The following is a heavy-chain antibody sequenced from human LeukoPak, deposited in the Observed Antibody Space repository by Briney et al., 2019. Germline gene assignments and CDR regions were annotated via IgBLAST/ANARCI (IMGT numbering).Heavy chain of an antibody. CDR1: GGSISSGDKY. CDR3: ARVTRWAGLDL. J-gene: IGHJ5*02. Sequence: PSQTLSLTCNVSGGSISSGDKYWSWIRQPPGTGLEWIGYIYYSGSTYYNPSLKSRLTISVDTSENQFSLHLASVTAADTAVYFCARVTRWAGLDLWGQGTLVTVSS. CDR2: IYYSGST. D-gene: IGHD2-21*02. V-gene: IGHV4-30-4*01.